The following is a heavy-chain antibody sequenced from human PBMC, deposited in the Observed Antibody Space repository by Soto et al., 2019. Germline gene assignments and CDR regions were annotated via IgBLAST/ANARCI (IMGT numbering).Heavy chain of an antibody. CDR1: GGSISSSSYY. J-gene: IGHJ4*02. CDR2: IYYSGST. V-gene: IGHV4-39*01. Sequence: QLQLQESGPGLVKPSETLSLTCTVSGGSISSSSYYWGWIRQPPGKGLEWIGSIYYSGSTYYNPSLKSRVTISVDTSKNQFSLKLSSVTAADTAVYYCARQDIVVVPAAMGRWGQGTLVTVSS. D-gene: IGHD2-2*01. CDR3: ARQDIVVVPAAMGR.